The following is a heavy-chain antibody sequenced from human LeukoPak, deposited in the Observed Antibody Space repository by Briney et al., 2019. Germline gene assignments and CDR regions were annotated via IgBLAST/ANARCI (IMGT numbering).Heavy chain of an antibody. CDR1: GYSFTTFD. Sequence: ASVKVSCKASGYSFTTFDINWVRQATGQWLEWMGWTNPYSGDTGYAQKFQGRVTITRNTSISTAYMELSSLRSEDTAVYYCARGRRIGATPRILDYWGQGTLVTVSS. D-gene: IGHD1-26*01. V-gene: IGHV1-8*03. J-gene: IGHJ4*02. CDR2: TNPYSGDT. CDR3: ARGRRIGATPRILDY.